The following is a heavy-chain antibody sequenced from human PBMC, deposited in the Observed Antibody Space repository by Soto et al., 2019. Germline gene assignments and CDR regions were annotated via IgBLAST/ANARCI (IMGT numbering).Heavy chain of an antibody. CDR3: ARAVTSGLDV. D-gene: IGHD6-19*01. Sequence: EVQLVESGGGLVQPGGSLRLSCAASGFTFSLYSMSWVRQAPGKGLEWVSYISRSSTGIHYADSVEGRITISTDDATNSLHLQMNSLRDGDTAVYDFARAVTSGLDVWGQGTTVSISS. V-gene: IGHV3-48*02. J-gene: IGHJ6*02. CDR1: GFTFSLYS. CDR2: ISRSSTGI.